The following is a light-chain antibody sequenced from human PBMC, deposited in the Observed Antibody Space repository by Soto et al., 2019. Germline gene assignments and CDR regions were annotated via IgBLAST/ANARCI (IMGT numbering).Light chain of an antibody. CDR2: EVS. CDR3: MESVKHPGT. V-gene: IGKV2D-29*01. J-gene: IGKJ3*01. CDR1: QSLLYTNGRTY. Sequence: IVVTPTPLSLSATPGQPASIFCNSSQSLLYTNGRTYLDWYLQKPGQLPQLLIFEVSSWFSGVPDRFSGGGSGTQFTLNISRVEADDVGVYYCMESVKHPGTFGPGTKVEVK.